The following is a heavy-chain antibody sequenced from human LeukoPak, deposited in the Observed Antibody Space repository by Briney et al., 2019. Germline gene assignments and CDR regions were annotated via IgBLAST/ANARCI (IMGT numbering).Heavy chain of an antibody. CDR3: ARGANHNLGSIYYYYMDV. Sequence: ASVKVSCKASGYTFIRYAMNWVRQAPGQGLEWMGWINSNTGNPTYAQGFTGRFVFSLDTSVSTAYLQISSLKAEDTAVYYCARGANHNLGSIYYYYMDVWGKGTTVTVSS. CDR1: GYTFIRYA. CDR2: INSNTGNP. J-gene: IGHJ6*03. V-gene: IGHV7-4-1*02. D-gene: IGHD1-14*01.